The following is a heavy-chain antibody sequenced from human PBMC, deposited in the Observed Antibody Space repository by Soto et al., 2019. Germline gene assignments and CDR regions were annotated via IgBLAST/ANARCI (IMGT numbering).Heavy chain of an antibody. D-gene: IGHD1-26*01. CDR1: GGSISSSNW. CDR2: IYHSGSN. Sequence: QVQLQESGPGLVKPSGTLSLTCAVSGGSISSSNWWSWVRQPPGKGLEWMGEIYHSGSNNYNPSLKSRVTISVDKAKNQCSLKLSSVTAADTAVYYCARGPTVGATTTRDYWGQGTLVTVSS. V-gene: IGHV4-4*02. J-gene: IGHJ4*02. CDR3: ARGPTVGATTTRDY.